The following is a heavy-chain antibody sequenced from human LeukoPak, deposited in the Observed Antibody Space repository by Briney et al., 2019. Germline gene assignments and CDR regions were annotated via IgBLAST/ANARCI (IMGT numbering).Heavy chain of an antibody. V-gene: IGHV1-69*13. D-gene: IGHD1-26*01. CDR3: ARDCLPQWELPGRAFDY. CDR1: GGTFSSYA. Sequence: ASVKVSCKASGGTFSSYAISWVRQAPGQGLEWMGGIIPIFGTANYAQKFQGRVTITADESTSTAYMELSSLRSEDTAVYYCARDCLPQWELPGRAFDYWGQGTLVTVSS. CDR2: IIPIFGTA. J-gene: IGHJ4*02.